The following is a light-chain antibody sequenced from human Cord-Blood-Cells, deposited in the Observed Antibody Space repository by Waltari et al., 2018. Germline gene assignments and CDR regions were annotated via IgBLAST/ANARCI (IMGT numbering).Light chain of an antibody. Sequence: SALTQPASVTGSPGQSITTACPGTSSHVCGYHYVSWYQQHPGKAPKFMIYDVSKRPSGVSNRFSGSKSGNTASLTISGLQAEDEADYYCSSYTSSSIWVFGGGTKLTVL. CDR1: SSHVCGYHY. J-gene: IGLJ3*02. CDR2: DVS. V-gene: IGLV2-14*01. CDR3: SSYTSSSIWV.